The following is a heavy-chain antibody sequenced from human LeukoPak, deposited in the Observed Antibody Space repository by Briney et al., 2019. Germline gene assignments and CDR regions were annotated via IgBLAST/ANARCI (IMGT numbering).Heavy chain of an antibody. D-gene: IGHD2-2*02. J-gene: IGHJ5*02. Sequence: GGSLRLXCAASGFTFSSYAMTWVRPAPGKGLEWVSGISGSGGSTDYADSVKGRFTISRDNSKNTLYLQMNSLRAEDTAVYYCAKGSYQLPYVNWFDPWGQGTLVTVSS. CDR2: ISGSGGST. CDR3: AKGSYQLPYVNWFDP. V-gene: IGHV3-23*01. CDR1: GFTFSSYA.